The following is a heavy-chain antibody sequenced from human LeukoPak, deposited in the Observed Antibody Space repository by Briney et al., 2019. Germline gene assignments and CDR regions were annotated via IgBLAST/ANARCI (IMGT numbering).Heavy chain of an antibody. D-gene: IGHD3-10*01. V-gene: IGHV4-30-2*01. CDR1: GGSISSGGYS. J-gene: IGHJ6*02. CDR2: IYHSGST. Sequence: SETLSLTCAVSGGSISSGGYSWSWIRQPPGKGLEWIGYIYHSGSTYYNPSLKSRVTISVDRSKNQFSLKLSSVTAADTAVYYCARGYGSGPYYYYGMDVWGQGTTVTVSS. CDR3: ARGYGSGPYYYYGMDV.